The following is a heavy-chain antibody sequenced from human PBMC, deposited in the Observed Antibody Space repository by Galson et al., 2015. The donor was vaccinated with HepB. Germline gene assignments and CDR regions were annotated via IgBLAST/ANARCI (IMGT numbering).Heavy chain of an antibody. V-gene: IGHV3-21*01. CDR3: ARESCSSTSCYIYYYGMDV. J-gene: IGHJ6*02. CDR1: GFTFSSYS. Sequence: SLRLSCAASGFTFSSYSMNWVRQAPGKGLEWVSSISSSSSYIYYADSVKGRFTISRDNAKNSLYLQMNSLRAEDTAVYYCARESCSSTSCYIYYYGMDVWGQGTTVTVSS. D-gene: IGHD2-2*02. CDR2: ISSSSSYI.